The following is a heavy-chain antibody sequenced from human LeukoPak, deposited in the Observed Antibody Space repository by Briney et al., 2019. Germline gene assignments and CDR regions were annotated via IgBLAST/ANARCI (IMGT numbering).Heavy chain of an antibody. CDR3: ATWNWQQRVHGY. D-gene: IGHD6-13*01. J-gene: IGHJ4*02. CDR2: FDPEDGET. V-gene: IGHV1-24*01. Sequence: ASVKVSCKVSGYTLTELSMHWVRQAPGKGLEWMGGFDPEDGETIYAQKFQGRVTMTEDTSTDTAYMELSSLRSEDTAVYYCATWNWQQRVHGYRGQGTLVTVSS. CDR1: GYTLTELS.